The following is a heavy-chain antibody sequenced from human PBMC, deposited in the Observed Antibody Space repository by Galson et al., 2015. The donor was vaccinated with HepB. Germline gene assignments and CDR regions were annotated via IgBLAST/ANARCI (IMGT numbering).Heavy chain of an antibody. Sequence: CAISGDSVSSNSAAWNWIRQSPSRGLEWLGRTYYRSKWYNDYALSVKSRITINPDASKNQFSLQLNSVTPEDTAVYYCAREGPVVVATAINWFDPWGQGTPVTVSS. CDR1: GDSVSSNSAA. J-gene: IGHJ5*02. CDR2: TYYRSKWYN. D-gene: IGHD2-2*01. V-gene: IGHV6-1*01. CDR3: AREGPVVVATAINWFDP.